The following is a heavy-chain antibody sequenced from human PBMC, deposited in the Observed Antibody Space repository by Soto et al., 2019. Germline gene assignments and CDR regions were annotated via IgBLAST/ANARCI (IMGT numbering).Heavy chain of an antibody. V-gene: IGHV1-3*05. CDR2: INAGNGNT. CDR1: GYTFTTYA. J-gene: IGHJ3*02. D-gene: IGHD1-1*01. Sequence: QLVQSGAEEKKPGASVKVSCKASGYTFTTYAMHWVRQAPGQRLEWMGWINAGNGNTKYSQKFQGRVTSTRDTSASTAYMELSSLRSEDTAVYYCARSFAGNDFAFDIWGQGTMVTVSS. CDR3: ARSFAGNDFAFDI.